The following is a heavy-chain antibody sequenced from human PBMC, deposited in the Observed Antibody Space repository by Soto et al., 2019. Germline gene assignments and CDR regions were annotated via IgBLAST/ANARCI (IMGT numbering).Heavy chain of an antibody. J-gene: IGHJ6*02. CDR1: GYNFASYW. CDR2: IDPIDSYT. D-gene: IGHD2-2*01. V-gene: IGHV5-10-1*01. CDR3: ARRYCSSASCPRKYYGMDG. Sequence: PGESLKISCQGSGYNFASYWISWVRQMPGKGLEWMGRIDPIDSYTNYSPSFQGHVTISADKSISTAYLQWSSLKASDTAMYYCARRYCSSASCPRKYYGMDGWGQGTTVTVSS.